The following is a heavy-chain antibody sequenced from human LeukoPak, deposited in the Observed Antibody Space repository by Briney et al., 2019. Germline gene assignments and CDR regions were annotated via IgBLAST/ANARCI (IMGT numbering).Heavy chain of an antibody. CDR3: ARVDPYNWNYGSV. CDR2: IIPIFGTA. J-gene: IGHJ4*02. CDR1: GGTFSSYA. Sequence: SVKVSCKASGGTFSSYAISWVRQAPGQGLEWMGGIIPIFGTANYAQKFQGRVTITTDESTSIAYMELSSLRSEDTAVYYCARVDPYNWNYGSVWGQGTLVTVSS. D-gene: IGHD1-7*01. V-gene: IGHV1-69*05.